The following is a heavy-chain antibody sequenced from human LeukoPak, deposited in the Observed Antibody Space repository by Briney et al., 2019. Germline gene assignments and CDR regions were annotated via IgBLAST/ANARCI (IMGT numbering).Heavy chain of an antibody. CDR1: GYTPTELS. V-gene: IGHV1-24*01. J-gene: IGHJ4*02. CDR3: ATVKASRYCGGDCYPGVFDY. CDR2: FDPEDGET. D-gene: IGHD2-21*02. Sequence: ASVKASCKVSGYTPTELSMHWVRQAPGKGLEWMGGFDPEDGETIYAQKFQGRVTMTEDTSTDTAYMELSSLRSEDTAVYYCATVKASRYCGGDCYPGVFDYWGQGTLVTVSS.